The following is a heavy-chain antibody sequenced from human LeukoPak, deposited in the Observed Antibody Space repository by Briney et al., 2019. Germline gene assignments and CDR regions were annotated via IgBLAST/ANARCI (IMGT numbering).Heavy chain of an antibody. V-gene: IGHV3-69-1*01. CDR2: IYSARNI. Sequence: ECLSVIYSARNIYYIESVKRRFTISRDNAKNSLYLQMNGLRAEDTAVYYCARGDGLLTDYWGQGTLVTVSS. J-gene: IGHJ4*02. CDR3: ARGDGLLTDY. D-gene: IGHD1-26*01.